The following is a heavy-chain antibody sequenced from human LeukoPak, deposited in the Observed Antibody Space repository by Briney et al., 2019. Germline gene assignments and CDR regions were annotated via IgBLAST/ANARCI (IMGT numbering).Heavy chain of an antibody. CDR3: VRGPRPVRTVAGTSGWFDP. Sequence: ASVKVSCKASGYTFTSYAMHWVRQAPEQRLEWTGWINAGNGNTKYSQKFQGRVTITRDTSASTAYMELSSLRSEDTAVYYCVRGPRPVRTVAGTSGWFDPWGQGTLVTVSS. V-gene: IGHV1-3*01. J-gene: IGHJ5*02. CDR1: GYTFTSYA. CDR2: INAGNGNT. D-gene: IGHD6-19*01.